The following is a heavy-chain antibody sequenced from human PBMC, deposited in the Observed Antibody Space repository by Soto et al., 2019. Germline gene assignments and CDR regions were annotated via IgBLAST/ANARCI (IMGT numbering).Heavy chain of an antibody. CDR2: IYASGAT. D-gene: IGHD3-10*01. V-gene: IGHV4-59*01. CDR1: GGSISTYY. CDR3: ARSHSFDGSIYHYYFDF. Sequence: SETLSLTFTVSGGSISTYYWSWIQQPPGGTLEWIGYIYASGATTYNPSLESRVTMSVDMPNNEFSLELTSLTAADTAVYYCARSHSFDGSIYHYYFDFWGQGTLVTVSS. J-gene: IGHJ4*02.